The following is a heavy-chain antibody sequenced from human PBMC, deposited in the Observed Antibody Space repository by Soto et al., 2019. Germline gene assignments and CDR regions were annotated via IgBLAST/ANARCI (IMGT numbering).Heavy chain of an antibody. CDR1: GGSFSGYY. D-gene: IGHD6-13*01. CDR3: ARDHPAAGMVWFDP. CDR2: INHSGST. Sequence: SETLSLTCAVYGGSFSGYYWSWIRQPPGKGLEWIGEINHSGSTNYNPSLKSRVTISVDTSKNQFSLKLSSVTAAETAVYYCARDHPAAGMVWFDPWGQGTLVTVSS. V-gene: IGHV4-34*01. J-gene: IGHJ5*02.